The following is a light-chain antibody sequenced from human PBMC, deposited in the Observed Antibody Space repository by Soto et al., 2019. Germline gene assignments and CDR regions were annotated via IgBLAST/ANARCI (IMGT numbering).Light chain of an antibody. J-gene: IGLJ1*01. Sequence: QSALTQPRSVSGSPGQSVTISCTGTSSNIGGHISVSWFQQHSGKAPKLMIYDVSKRPSGVPDRFSGSKSGNTASLIISGLQAEDEADYYCCSSAGAFYVCGTGTKVTVL. CDR1: SSNIGGHIS. V-gene: IGLV2-11*01. CDR3: CSSAGAFYV. CDR2: DVS.